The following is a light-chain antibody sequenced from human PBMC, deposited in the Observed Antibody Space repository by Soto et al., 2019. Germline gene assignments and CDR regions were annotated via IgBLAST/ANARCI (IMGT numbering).Light chain of an antibody. V-gene: IGKV3-20*01. CDR2: GAS. CDR3: QHYGTSPPFT. CDR1: QSVSSY. Sequence: EIVSTQSPATLSLSPGERATLSCRASQSVSSYLAWYQQKPGQAPRLLIYGASSRATGIPDRFSGSGSGTDFILTISRLEPEDFAVYYCQHYGTSPPFTFGRGTKVDIK. J-gene: IGKJ2*01.